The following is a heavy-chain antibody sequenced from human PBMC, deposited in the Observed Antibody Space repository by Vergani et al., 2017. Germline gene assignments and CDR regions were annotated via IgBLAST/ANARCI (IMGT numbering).Heavy chain of an antibody. Sequence: QVQLQESGPGLVKPSQTLSLTCTVSGGSISSGSYYWSWIRQPAGKGLEWIGRIYTSGSTNYNPSLKSRVTISVDTSKNQFSLKLSSVTAADTAVYYCARENSRENDAFDIWGRGTMVTVSS. D-gene: IGHD6-13*01. J-gene: IGHJ3*02. CDR2: IYTSGST. CDR3: ARENSRENDAFDI. V-gene: IGHV4-61*02. CDR1: GGSISSGSYY.